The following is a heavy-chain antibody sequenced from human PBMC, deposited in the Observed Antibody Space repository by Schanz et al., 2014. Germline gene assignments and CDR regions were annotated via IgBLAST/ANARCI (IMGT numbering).Heavy chain of an antibody. CDR2: ISYDGSNK. CDR3: ARDRGYCSGGSCLTFDY. D-gene: IGHD2-15*01. J-gene: IGHJ4*02. V-gene: IGHV3-30-3*01. Sequence: GQLAESGGGLVQPGGSLRLSCAVSGFTVSSNHMSWVRQAPGKGLEWVAVISYDGSNKYYADSVKGRFTISRDNSENTLYLQMNTLRAEDTAVYYCARDRGYCSGGSCLTFDYWGQGTLVTVSS. CDR1: GFTVSSNH.